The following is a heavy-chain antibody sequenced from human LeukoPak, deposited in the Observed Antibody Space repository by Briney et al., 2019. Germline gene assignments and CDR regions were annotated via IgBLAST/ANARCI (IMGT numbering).Heavy chain of an antibody. Sequence: SETLSLTCTVSGGSISSYYWSWIRQPPGKGLEWIGYIYYSGSTNYNPSLKSRVTMSVDTSKNQFSLKLSSVTAADTAVYYCARLLSPYWYFDLWGRGTLVTVSS. CDR1: GGSISSYY. D-gene: IGHD3-10*01. CDR2: IYYSGST. CDR3: ARLLSPYWYFDL. V-gene: IGHV4-59*08. J-gene: IGHJ2*01.